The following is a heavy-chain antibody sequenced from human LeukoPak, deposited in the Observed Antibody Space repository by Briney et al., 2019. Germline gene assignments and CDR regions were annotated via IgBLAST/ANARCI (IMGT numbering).Heavy chain of an antibody. CDR2: IYYSGTT. V-gene: IGHV4-59*12. CDR1: GGSISSYY. D-gene: IGHD5-18*01. J-gene: IGHJ4*02. CDR3: ARGLGEDTAMTPNLDY. Sequence: KASETLSLTCTVSGGSISSYYWSWIRQPPGKGLEWIGYIYYSGTTNYNPSLKSRVTISVDTSKNQFSLKLSSVTAADTAVYYCARGLGEDTAMTPNLDYWGQGTLVTVSS.